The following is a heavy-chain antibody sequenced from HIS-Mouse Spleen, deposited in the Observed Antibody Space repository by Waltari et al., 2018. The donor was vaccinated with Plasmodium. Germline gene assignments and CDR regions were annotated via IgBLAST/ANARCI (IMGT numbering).Heavy chain of an antibody. V-gene: IGHV3-23*01. D-gene: IGHD1-26*01. CDR2: ISGSGGST. CDR3: AKSGSYYAFDI. Sequence: EVQLLASGGGLVQPGGYLRLPCAVSGSTFLSNAMPWVGQAPGEGLGWVSAISGSGGSTYYADSVKGRFTISRDNSKNTLYLQMNSLRAEDTAVYYCAKSGSYYAFDIWGQGTMVTVSS. CDR1: GSTFLSNA. J-gene: IGHJ3*02.